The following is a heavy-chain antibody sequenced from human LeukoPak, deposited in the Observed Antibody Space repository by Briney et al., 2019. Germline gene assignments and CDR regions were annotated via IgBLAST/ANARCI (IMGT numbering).Heavy chain of an antibody. CDR1: GYSISTSNW. J-gene: IGHJ4*02. CDR3: ARNDHESGGFDF. Sequence: SDTLSLTCAVSGYSISTSNWWGWIRQPPGKGLEWIGYIYYSGSTFYAPSLKSRVTMSVDTSNNQFSLKLSSVTAVDSAVYYCARNDHESGGFDFWGQGALVTVSS. V-gene: IGHV4-28*01. D-gene: IGHD2-15*01. CDR2: IYYSGST.